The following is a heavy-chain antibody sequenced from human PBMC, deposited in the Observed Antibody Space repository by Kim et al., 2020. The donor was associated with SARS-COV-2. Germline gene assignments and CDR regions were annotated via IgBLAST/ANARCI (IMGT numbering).Heavy chain of an antibody. Sequence: ADSVKGRFTISRDDAKNSLYLQMHSLRDEDTAVYYCARTPYISSCRHLDYWGQGTLVTVSS. J-gene: IGHJ4*02. D-gene: IGHD6-13*01. V-gene: IGHV3-48*02. CDR3: ARTPYISSCRHLDY.